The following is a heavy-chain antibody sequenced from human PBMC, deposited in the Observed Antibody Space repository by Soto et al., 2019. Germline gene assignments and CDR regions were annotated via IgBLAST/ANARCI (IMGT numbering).Heavy chain of an antibody. CDR2: INPNSGDT. J-gene: IGHJ4*02. Sequence: ASVKVSCKASGYIFTGYYMHWVRQAPGQGLEWMGWINPNSGDTNYTQKFQGWVTMTRDTSISTAYMELSRLRSDDTAVYYCATSRISIAVAGETEYYFDYWGQGTPVTSPQ. V-gene: IGHV1-2*04. D-gene: IGHD6-19*01. CDR3: ATSRISIAVAGETEYYFDY. CDR1: GYIFTGYY.